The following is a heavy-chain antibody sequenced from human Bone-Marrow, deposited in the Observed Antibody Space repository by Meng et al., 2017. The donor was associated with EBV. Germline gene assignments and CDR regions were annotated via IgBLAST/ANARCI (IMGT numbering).Heavy chain of an antibody. CDR2: ILYGGST. CDR1: GGSIRSSNW. J-gene: IGHJ4*02. CDR3: AAGFRELVRSRDY. V-gene: IGHV4-4*02. Sequence: QVSLQGPGPGLVKPSGHLSLTGFVSGGSIRSSNWWSWVRQPPGKGLEWIGEILYGGSTNYNPSLESRVTISVDKSKNQFSLKLSSVTAADTAVYYCAAGFRELVRSRDYWGQGTLVTVSS. D-gene: IGHD3-10*01.